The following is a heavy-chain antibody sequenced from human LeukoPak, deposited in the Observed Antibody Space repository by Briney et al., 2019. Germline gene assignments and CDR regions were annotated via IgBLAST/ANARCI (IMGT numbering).Heavy chain of an antibody. CDR2: INSDGSTT. Sequence: GGSLRLSCAASGFTLSSYWMHWVRQAPGKGLVWVSRINSDGSTTRYADSVKGRFTISRDNAKNTLYVQMNSLRAEDTAVYYCARAYCGDDCSFDYWGQGTLVTVSS. V-gene: IGHV3-74*01. CDR3: ARAYCGDDCSFDY. D-gene: IGHD2-21*02. J-gene: IGHJ4*02. CDR1: GFTLSSYW.